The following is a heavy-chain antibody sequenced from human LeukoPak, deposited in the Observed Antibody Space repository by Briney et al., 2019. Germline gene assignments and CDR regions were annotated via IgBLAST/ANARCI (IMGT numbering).Heavy chain of an antibody. CDR3: AKEGDDDYLDY. Sequence: PGGSLRLSCAASGFTFSSFVMSWVRQAPGKGLEWVSGIGSGGGTYYADSVKGRFTISRDNSKNTLYLQMNSLRPEDTAVYYCAKEGDDDYLDYWGQGTLVTVSS. V-gene: IGHV3-23*01. D-gene: IGHD1-26*01. CDR1: GFTFSSFV. J-gene: IGHJ4*02. CDR2: IGSGGGT.